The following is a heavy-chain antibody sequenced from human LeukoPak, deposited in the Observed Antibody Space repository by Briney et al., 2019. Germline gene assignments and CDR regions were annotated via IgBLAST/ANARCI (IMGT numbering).Heavy chain of an antibody. CDR3: ARKSRLVGAIDY. D-gene: IGHD1-26*01. J-gene: IGHJ4*02. Sequence: GGSLRLSCAASGFTFSIDLMCWVCPAPGKGLERVANIKQDGSEKYYVDSVKSRFTISSDNAKNSLYLQMNSLRAEDTAVYYCARKSRLVGAIDYWGQGTLVTVSS. V-gene: IGHV3-7*01. CDR1: GFTFSIDL. CDR2: IKQDGSEK.